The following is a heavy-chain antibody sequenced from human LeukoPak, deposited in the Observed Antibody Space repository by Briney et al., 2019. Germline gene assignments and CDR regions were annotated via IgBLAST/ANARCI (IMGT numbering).Heavy chain of an antibody. D-gene: IGHD3-16*01. V-gene: IGHV4-59*01. CDR3: ARETSQKGAHYMDV. CDR2: IYYSGST. Sequence: TASETLSLTCTASGGSISSYYWSWIRQPPGKGLEWIGYIYYSGSTNYNPSLKSRVTISVDTSKNQFSLKLSSVTAADTAVYYCARETSQKGAHYMDVWGKGTTVTISS. CDR1: GGSISSYY. J-gene: IGHJ6*03.